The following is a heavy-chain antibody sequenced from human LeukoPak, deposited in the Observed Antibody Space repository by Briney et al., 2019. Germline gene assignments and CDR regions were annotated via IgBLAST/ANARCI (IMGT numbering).Heavy chain of an antibody. V-gene: IGHV3-43D*03. J-gene: IGHJ6*02. CDR1: GFTFDDYA. D-gene: IGHD3-10*01. Sequence: GGSLRLSCAASGFTFDDYAMHWVRQAPGKGLEWVSLISWDGGSTYYADSVKGRFTISRDNSKNSLYLQMNSLRAEDTALYYCAKDARNYYGSGTPPHYYYGMDVWGQGTTVTVSS. CDR3: AKDARNYYGSGTPPHYYYGMDV. CDR2: ISWDGGST.